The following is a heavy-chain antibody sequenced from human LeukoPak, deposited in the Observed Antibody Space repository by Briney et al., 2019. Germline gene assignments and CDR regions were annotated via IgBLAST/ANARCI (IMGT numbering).Heavy chain of an antibody. CDR2: INPNSGGT. V-gene: IGHV1-2*02. CDR3: ARDHDSLMITFGGVIAHDY. J-gene: IGHJ4*02. D-gene: IGHD3-16*02. Sequence: ASVKVSCKASGYTFTGYYMHWVRQAPGQGLEWMGWINPNSGGTNYAQKFQGRVTMTRDTSISTAYMELSRLRSDDTAVYYCARDHDSLMITFGGVIAHDYWGQGTLVTVSS. CDR1: GYTFTGYY.